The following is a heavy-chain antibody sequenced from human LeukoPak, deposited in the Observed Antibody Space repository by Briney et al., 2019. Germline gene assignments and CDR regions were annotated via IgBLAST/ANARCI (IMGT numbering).Heavy chain of an antibody. CDR1: GYTFTGYY. CDR2: INPNSGGT. CDR3: ARGPYYDFWSGYQLGGYYYYMDV. V-gene: IGHV1-2*02. D-gene: IGHD3-3*01. J-gene: IGHJ6*03. Sequence: ASVKVSCKASGYTFTGYYMHWVRQAPGQGLEWMGWINPNSGGTNYAQKFQGRVTMTRDTSISTAYMELSRLRSDDTAVYYCARGPYYDFWSGYQLGGYYYYMDVWGKGTTVTVSS.